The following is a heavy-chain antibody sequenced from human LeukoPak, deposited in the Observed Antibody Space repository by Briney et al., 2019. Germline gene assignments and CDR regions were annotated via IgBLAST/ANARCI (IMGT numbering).Heavy chain of an antibody. V-gene: IGHV3-33*03. CDR1: GFTFSSYG. CDR2: IWYDGSNK. CDR3: AKDSTPTDYYGSAADY. J-gene: IGHJ4*02. D-gene: IGHD3-10*01. Sequence: PGRSLRLSCAASGFTFSSYGMHWVRQAPGKGPEWVAVIWYDGSNKYYADSVEGRFTISRDNSKNTLYLQMNSLRAEDTAVYYCAKDSTPTDYYGSAADYWGQGTLVTVSS.